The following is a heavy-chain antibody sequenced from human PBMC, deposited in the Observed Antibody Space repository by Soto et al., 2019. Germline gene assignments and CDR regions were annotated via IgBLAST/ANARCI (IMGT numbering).Heavy chain of an antibody. Sequence: VGSLRLSCATSGLTFSNYAMSWVRQAPGGGLEWVSSMSGSSSTTYYADSVRGRFTISRDGSKNTLYLQMSSLRAKDTALYYCAKNQERELPRVIDFWGQGTLVTSPQ. CDR1: GLTFSNYA. CDR2: MSGSSSTT. J-gene: IGHJ4*02. V-gene: IGHV3-23*01. CDR3: AKNQERELPRVIDF. D-gene: IGHD1-7*01.